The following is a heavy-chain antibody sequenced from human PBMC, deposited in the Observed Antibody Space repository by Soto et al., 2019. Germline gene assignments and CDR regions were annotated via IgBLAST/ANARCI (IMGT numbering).Heavy chain of an antibody. CDR3: AKVHCSGGSCIFSLHIDFAFDI. CDR1: GFTFSSYG. J-gene: IGHJ3*02. D-gene: IGHD2-15*01. V-gene: IGHV3-30*18. CDR2: ISYDGSNK. Sequence: PGGSLRLSCAASGFTFSSYGMHWVRQAPGKGLEWVAVISYDGSNKYYADSVKGRFTISRDNSKNTLYLQMNSLRAEDTAVYYCAKVHCSGGSCIFSLHIDFAFDIWGQGTMVTVSS.